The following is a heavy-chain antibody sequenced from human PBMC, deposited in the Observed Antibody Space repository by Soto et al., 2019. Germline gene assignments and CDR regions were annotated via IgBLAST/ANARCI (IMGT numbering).Heavy chain of an antibody. CDR3: ARDTDYYDSSGYSAFDI. CDR1: GFTFSSYA. CDR2: ISYDGSNK. D-gene: IGHD3-22*01. V-gene: IGHV3-30-3*01. J-gene: IGHJ3*02. Sequence: GGSLRLSCAASGFTFSSYAMHWVRQAPGKGLEWVAVISYDGSNKYYADSVKGRFTISRDNSKNTLYLQMNSLRAEDTAVYYCARDTDYYDSSGYSAFDIWGQGTMVTVSS.